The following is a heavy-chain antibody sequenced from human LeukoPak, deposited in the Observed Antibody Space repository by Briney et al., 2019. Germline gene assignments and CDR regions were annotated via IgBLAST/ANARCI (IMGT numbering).Heavy chain of an antibody. CDR2: ISSSSSYI. CDR1: GFTFSSYE. Sequence: GGSLRLSCAASGFTFSSYEMNWVRQAPGKGLEWVSSISSSSSYIYYADSVKGRFTISRDNAKNSLYLQMNSLRAEDTAVYYCASLSNTDKDDYWGQGTLVTVSS. CDR3: ASLSNTDKDDY. D-gene: IGHD1/OR15-1a*01. J-gene: IGHJ4*02. V-gene: IGHV3-21*01.